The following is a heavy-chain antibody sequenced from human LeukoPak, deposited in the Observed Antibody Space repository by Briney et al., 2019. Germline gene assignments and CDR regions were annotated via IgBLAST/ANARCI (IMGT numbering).Heavy chain of an antibody. CDR1: GFSLSTSGVG. D-gene: IGHD2-2*01. J-gene: IGHJ4*02. Sequence: SGPTLVNPAQTLTLTCTFSGFSLSTSGVGVGWIRQPPGKALEWLALIYWDDDRRYSPSLKSRLTITKDTSKNQVVLTMTNMDPVDTATYYCAHDIVVPEKLSFDYWGQGTLVTVSS. CDR2: IYWDDDR. V-gene: IGHV2-5*02. CDR3: AHDIVVPEKLSFDY.